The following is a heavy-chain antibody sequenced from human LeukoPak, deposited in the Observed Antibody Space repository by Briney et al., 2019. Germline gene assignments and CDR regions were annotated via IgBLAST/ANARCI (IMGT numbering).Heavy chain of an antibody. Sequence: GGSLRLSCAASGFTFSSYAMSWVRQAPGKGLEWVSAISGSGGSTYYADSVKGRFTISRDNSKNTLYLQMNSLRAEDTAVYYRAILCSSASCYPKDAFDIWGQGTMVTVSS. CDR3: AILCSSASCYPKDAFDI. CDR2: ISGSGGST. V-gene: IGHV3-23*01. CDR1: GFTFSSYA. D-gene: IGHD2-2*01. J-gene: IGHJ3*02.